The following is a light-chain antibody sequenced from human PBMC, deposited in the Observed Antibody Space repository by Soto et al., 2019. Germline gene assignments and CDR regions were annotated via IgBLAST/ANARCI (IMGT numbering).Light chain of an antibody. CDR3: QQRSNWPIT. V-gene: IGKV3-11*01. Sequence: EIVLTQSPATLCLSPGERATLSCRASQIVSSYLAWYQQKPGQAPRLLIYDASNRATGIPARFSGSGSGTDFTLTISSLEPEDFAVYYCQQRSNWPITFGPGTKVDIK. CDR1: QIVSSY. CDR2: DAS. J-gene: IGKJ3*01.